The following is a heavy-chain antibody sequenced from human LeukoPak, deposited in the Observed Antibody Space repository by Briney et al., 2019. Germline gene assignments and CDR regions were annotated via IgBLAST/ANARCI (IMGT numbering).Heavy chain of an antibody. D-gene: IGHD3-22*01. V-gene: IGHV3-21*01. Sequence: GGSLKLSLPPSEFTFSTYSRNGFGQAPGRGLDGVPSISSSSSYIYYADSVKGRFTISRDNAKNSLYLQMNSLRAEDTAVYYCARDQNYYDSSGRGGDYWGQGTLVTVSS. J-gene: IGHJ4*02. CDR2: ISSSSSYI. CDR1: EFTFSTYS. CDR3: ARDQNYYDSSGRGGDY.